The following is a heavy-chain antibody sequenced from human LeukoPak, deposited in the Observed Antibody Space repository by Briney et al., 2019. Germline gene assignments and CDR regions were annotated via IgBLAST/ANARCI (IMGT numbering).Heavy chain of an antibody. J-gene: IGHJ4*02. CDR1: GFTFSSYA. V-gene: IGHV3-30*04. Sequence: PGGSLRLSCAASGFTFSSYAMHWVRQAPGKGLEWVAVISYDGSNKYYADSVKGRFTISRDNSKNTLYLQMNSLRAEDTAVYYCAKDMSSGWRTGVFDYWGQGTLVTVSS. CDR3: AKDMSSGWRTGVFDY. D-gene: IGHD6-19*01. CDR2: ISYDGSNK.